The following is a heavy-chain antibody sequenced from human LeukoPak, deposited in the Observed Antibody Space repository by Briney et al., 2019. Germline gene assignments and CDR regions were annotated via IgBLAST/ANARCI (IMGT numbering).Heavy chain of an antibody. D-gene: IGHD1-26*01. V-gene: IGHV3-30-3*01. Sequence: GGSLRLSCAGSGFTFSSYAMSWVRQAPGKGLEWVAVISYDGSNKYYADSVKGRFTISRDNSKNTLYLQMNSLRAEDTAVYYCARAKVGATKTEAFDYWGQGTLVTVSS. CDR2: ISYDGSNK. J-gene: IGHJ4*02. CDR3: ARAKVGATKTEAFDY. CDR1: GFTFSSYA.